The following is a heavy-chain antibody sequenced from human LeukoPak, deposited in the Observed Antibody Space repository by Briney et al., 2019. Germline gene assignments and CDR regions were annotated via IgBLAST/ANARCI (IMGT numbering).Heavy chain of an antibody. CDR3: ARTLRGAHDAFDI. J-gene: IGHJ3*02. CDR2: INHSGST. CDR1: GGSFSGYY. D-gene: IGHD2-15*01. V-gene: IGHV4-34*01. Sequence: ASETLSLTCAVYGGSFSGYYWGWIRQPPGKGLEWIGEINHSGSTNYNPSLKSRVTISVDTSKNQFSLKLSSVTAADTAVYYCARTLRGAHDAFDIWGQGTMVTVSS.